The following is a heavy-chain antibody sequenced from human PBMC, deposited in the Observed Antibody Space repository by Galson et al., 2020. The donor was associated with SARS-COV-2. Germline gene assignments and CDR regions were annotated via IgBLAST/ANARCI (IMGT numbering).Heavy chain of an antibody. D-gene: IGHD6-13*01. CDR2: TYHRSKWLH. CDR1: GDNVPSNGAV. J-gene: IGHJ6*02. V-gene: IGHV6-1*01. Sequence: ETSETLSLTCDISGDNVPSNGAVWNWIRQSPSRGLEWLGRTYHRSKWLHDYAASVKSRASINPDTSKNEFSLQLNSVTPEDTAMYYCTRGSSLGGMDVWGQGTTVTVSS. CDR3: TRGSSLGGMDV.